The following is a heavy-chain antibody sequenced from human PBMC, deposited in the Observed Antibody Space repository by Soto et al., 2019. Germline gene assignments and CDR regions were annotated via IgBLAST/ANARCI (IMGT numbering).Heavy chain of an antibody. D-gene: IGHD6-6*01. CDR3: ARVEGSSSSHHPDY. CDR1: GFTFSSYS. J-gene: IGHJ4*02. Sequence: GGSLRLSCAASGFTFSSYSMNWVRQAPGKGLEWVSSISSSSSYIYYADSVKGRFTISRDNAKNSLYLQMNSLRAEDTAVYYCARVEGSSSSHHPDYWGQGTLVTVSS. V-gene: IGHV3-21*01. CDR2: ISSSSSYI.